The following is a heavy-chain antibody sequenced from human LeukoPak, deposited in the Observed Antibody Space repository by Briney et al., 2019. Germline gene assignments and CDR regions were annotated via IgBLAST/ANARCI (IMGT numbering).Heavy chain of an antibody. Sequence: GGSLRLSCGASGFTFSSHRMSWVLQAPGKGLEWISYISSSGSTIYYADSVKGRFTISRDNAKNSLYLQMNSLRAEDTAVYYCARSGDSYRYDAFDIWGQGTMVTVSS. D-gene: IGHD2-21*02. CDR3: ARSGDSYRYDAFDI. CDR1: GFTFSSHR. CDR2: ISSSGSTI. J-gene: IGHJ3*02. V-gene: IGHV3-48*03.